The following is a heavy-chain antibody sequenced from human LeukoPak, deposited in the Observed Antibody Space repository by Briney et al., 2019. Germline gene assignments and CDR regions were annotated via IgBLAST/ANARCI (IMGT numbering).Heavy chain of an antibody. CDR1: GGSISSYY. CDR2: IFYSGTT. J-gene: IGHJ2*01. Sequence: KASETLSLTCTVSGGSISSYYWSWIRQPPGKGLEWIGYIFYSGTTNYNPSLKSRVTISVDTSRNQFSLILSSVTAADTAVYYCARGERSSPLYWYFDLWGRGTLLTVSS. D-gene: IGHD1-1*01. V-gene: IGHV4-59*01. CDR3: ARGERSSPLYWYFDL.